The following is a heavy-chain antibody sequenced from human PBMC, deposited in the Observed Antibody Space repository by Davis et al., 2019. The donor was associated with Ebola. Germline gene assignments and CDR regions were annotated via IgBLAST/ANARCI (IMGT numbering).Heavy chain of an antibody. CDR1: GGSISSSTYH. CDR3: ATDILSQPRD. V-gene: IGHV4-39*02. J-gene: IGHJ4*02. CDR2: IFHTWAT. Sequence: PSETLSLTCTVSGGSISSSTYHWVWVRQPPGKGLEWIGSIFHTWATYYSPSLKSRVTMFVDTSKNQFSLNVYSVTAADTAIYYCATDILSQPRDWDQGTLVTVSS.